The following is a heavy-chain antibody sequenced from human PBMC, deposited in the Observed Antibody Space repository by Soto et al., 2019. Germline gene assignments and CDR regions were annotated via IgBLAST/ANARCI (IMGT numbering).Heavy chain of an antibody. V-gene: IGHV1-18*01. D-gene: IGHD3-16*01. CDR1: GYTFSTDG. CDR3: ARDGGQTVVDS. Sequence: ASVKVSCKASGYTFSTDGISWLRQAPGQGLEWMGWISGYNGNTKYEQTLQGRVTMTTDTSTSTAYMELRSLTSDDTAVYYCARDGGQTVVDSWRQGTLVTVPS. J-gene: IGHJ5*01. CDR2: ISGYNGNT.